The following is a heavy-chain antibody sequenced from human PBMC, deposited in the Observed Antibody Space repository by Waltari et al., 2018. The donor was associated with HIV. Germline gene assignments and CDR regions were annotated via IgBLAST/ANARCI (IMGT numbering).Heavy chain of an antibody. V-gene: IGHV3-33*01. CDR3: ARGGYYYDISGYYHY. J-gene: IGHJ4*02. Sequence: QVQLVESGGGVVQPGRSLRLSCAASGFTFSNFAMHWVRQAPGKGVGWVAVIWYDGDNKYYADSVKGRFTISRDNSKNTLYLQMNSLRVEDMAVYYCARGGYYYDISGYYHYWGQGTLVTVSS. CDR1: GFTFSNFA. D-gene: IGHD3-22*01. CDR2: IWYDGDNK.